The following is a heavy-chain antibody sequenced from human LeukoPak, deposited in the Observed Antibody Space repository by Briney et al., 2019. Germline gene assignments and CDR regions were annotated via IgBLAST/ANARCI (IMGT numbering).Heavy chain of an antibody. D-gene: IGHD2-2*01. V-gene: IGHV3-48*02. CDR3: ARGTRPPDY. Sequence: GGSLRLSCAASGFTLSNYDLNWVRQAPGKGLEWVAFICRVRSTKHYADSVKGRFTISRDHAKKPLYLQVNSLRDEDWAVYYCARGTRPPDYWGQGTLVTVSS. CDR1: GFTLSNYD. CDR2: ICRVRSTK. J-gene: IGHJ4*02.